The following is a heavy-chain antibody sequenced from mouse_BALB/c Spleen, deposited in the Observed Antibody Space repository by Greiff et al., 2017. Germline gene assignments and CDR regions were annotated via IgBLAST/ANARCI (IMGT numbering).Heavy chain of an antibody. CDR3: DRDQYDYWYFDV. J-gene: IGHJ1*01. D-gene: IGHD2-10*02. CDR2: IYPGDGDT. Sequence: VKVVESGAELVRPGSSVKISCKASGYAFSSYWMNWVKQRPGQGLEWIGQIYPGDGDTNYNGKFKGKATLTADKSSSTAYMQLSSLTSEDSAVYVCDRDQYDYWYFDVWGAGTTVTVSS. CDR1: GYAFSSYW. V-gene: IGHV1-80*01.